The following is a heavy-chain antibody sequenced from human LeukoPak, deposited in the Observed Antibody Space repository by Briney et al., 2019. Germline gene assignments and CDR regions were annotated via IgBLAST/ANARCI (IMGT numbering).Heavy chain of an antibody. D-gene: IGHD3-22*01. Sequence: SETLSLTCAVYGGSFSGYYWSWIRQPPGKGLEWIGEINHSGSINYNPYLKSRVTIPVDTSENQFSLKLSSVTAADTAVYYCARGTAGDYYDSSGSKSYYFDYWGQGTLVTVSS. V-gene: IGHV4-34*01. J-gene: IGHJ4*02. CDR2: INHSGSI. CDR1: GGSFSGYY. CDR3: ARGTAGDYYDSSGSKSYYFDY.